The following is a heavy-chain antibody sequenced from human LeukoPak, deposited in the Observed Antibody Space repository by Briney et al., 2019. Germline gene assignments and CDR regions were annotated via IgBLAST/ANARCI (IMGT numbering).Heavy chain of an antibody. J-gene: IGHJ4*02. CDR1: GFTFSDYY. CDR3: ASVGATWGSFDY. Sequence: GGSLRLSCAASGFTFSDYYMSWIRQAPGKGLEWVSYISGSGGTIDYAVSVRGRFTISRDNAKNSLYLQMNSLRDEDTAVYYCASVGATWGSFDYWGQGALVTVSS. D-gene: IGHD1-26*01. CDR2: ISGSGGTI. V-gene: IGHV3-11*01.